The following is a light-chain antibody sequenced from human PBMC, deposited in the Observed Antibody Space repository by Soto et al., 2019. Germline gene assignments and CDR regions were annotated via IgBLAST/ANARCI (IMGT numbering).Light chain of an antibody. J-gene: IGKJ1*01. CDR2: SAS. CDR3: QLYYDARWT. V-gene: IGKV3-20*01. Sequence: ENLFTQSPVTLSLSPLEGATLSCMASQSVATNLAWYQQKPGQAPRLLIYSASSRAAGIPDRFSGSGSGTEFTLTISRLEPEDFAVYFCQLYYDARWTFGQGTKVDI. CDR1: QSVATN.